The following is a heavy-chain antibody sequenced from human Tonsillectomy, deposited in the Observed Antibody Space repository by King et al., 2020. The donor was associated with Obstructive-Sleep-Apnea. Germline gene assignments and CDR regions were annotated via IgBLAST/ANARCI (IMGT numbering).Heavy chain of an antibody. J-gene: IGHJ4*02. Sequence: VQLVESGGGLVQPGGSLRLSCAASGFTFSSYFMSWVRQAPGKGLEWVSGISGSGGSTYYADAVKGRFTISRDNSKNTLYLQMNRLRAEDTAVYYCAKDRKNIAVAGTDLWGQGTLVTVSS. CDR1: GFTFSSYF. D-gene: IGHD6-19*01. V-gene: IGHV3-23*04. CDR3: AKDRKNIAVAGTDL. CDR2: ISGSGGST.